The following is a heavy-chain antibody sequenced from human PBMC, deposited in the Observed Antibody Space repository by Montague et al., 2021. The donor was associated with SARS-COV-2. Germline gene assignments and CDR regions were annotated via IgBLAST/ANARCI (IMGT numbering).Heavy chain of an antibody. J-gene: IGHJ6*02. CDR2: IDWDDDK. Sequence: PALVKPTQTLTLTCTFSGFSLSTSGMCVSWIRQPPGKALEWLALIDWDDDKYYSTSLKTRLTISKDTSKNQVVLTMTNMDPVDTATYYCARMTTVTYPYYDYYGMDVWGQGTTVTVSS. V-gene: IGHV2-70*01. D-gene: IGHD4-17*01. CDR1: GFSLSTSGMC. CDR3: ARMTTVTYPYYDYYGMDV.